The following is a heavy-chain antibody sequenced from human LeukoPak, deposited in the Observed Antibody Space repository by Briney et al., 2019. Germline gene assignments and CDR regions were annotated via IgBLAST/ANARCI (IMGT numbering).Heavy chain of an antibody. CDR1: GGSISSSNYY. CDR2: IYYSGST. J-gene: IGHJ4*02. D-gene: IGHD5-12*01. CDR3: ARVYLATLDY. V-gene: IGHV4-61*05. Sequence: SETLSLTCTVSGGSISSSNYYWGWIRQPPGKGLEWIGYIYYSGSTNYNPSLKSRVTISVDTSKNQFSLKLSSVTAADTAVYYCARVYLATLDYWGQGTLVTVSS.